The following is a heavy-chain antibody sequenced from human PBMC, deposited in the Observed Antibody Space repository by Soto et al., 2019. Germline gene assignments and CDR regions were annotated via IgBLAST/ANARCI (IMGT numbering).Heavy chain of an antibody. CDR2: VYPGDSDT. D-gene: IGHD1-26*01. J-gene: IGHJ4*02. V-gene: IGHV5-51*01. Sequence: GEYLNISSKGAGFIFTNYWLSWVRQMPGKGLEWMGIVYPGDSDTRYSPSFQGQVTISADKSISTAYLQWSSLKASDTAMYYCARRSGTYTPLDYWGQGTLVTVSS. CDR3: ARRSGTYTPLDY. CDR1: GFIFTNYW.